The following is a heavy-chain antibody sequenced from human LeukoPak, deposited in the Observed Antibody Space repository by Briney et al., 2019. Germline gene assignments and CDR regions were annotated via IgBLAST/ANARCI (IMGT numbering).Heavy chain of an antibody. J-gene: IGHJ3*02. Sequence: SETLSLTCTVSGGSISSYYWSWIRQPPGKGLEWIGYIYYSGSTNYNSSLKSRVTILVDMSKNQFSLKLSSVTAADTAMYYCARRGGGSYSNDAFDIWGQGTMVTVSS. V-gene: IGHV4-59*01. CDR2: IYYSGST. D-gene: IGHD1-26*01. CDR3: ARRGGGSYSNDAFDI. CDR1: GGSISSYY.